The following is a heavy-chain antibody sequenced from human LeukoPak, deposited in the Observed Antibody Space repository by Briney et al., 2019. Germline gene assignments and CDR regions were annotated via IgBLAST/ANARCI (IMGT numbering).Heavy chain of an antibody. D-gene: IGHD5-12*01. Sequence: TGGSLRLSCAASGFTFSSYAMHWVRQAPGKGLEWVAVISYDGSNKYYADSVRGRFTISRDNSKNTLYLQMNSLRAEDTAVYYCAKDPWYSGYDYVGTSTFDYWGQGTLVTVSS. CDR2: ISYDGSNK. CDR3: AKDPWYSGYDYVGTSTFDY. J-gene: IGHJ4*02. CDR1: GFTFSSYA. V-gene: IGHV3-30-3*01.